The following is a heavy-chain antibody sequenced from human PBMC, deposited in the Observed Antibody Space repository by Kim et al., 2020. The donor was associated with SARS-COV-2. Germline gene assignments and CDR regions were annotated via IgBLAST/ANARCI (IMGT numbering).Heavy chain of an antibody. Sequence: GGSLRLSCAASGFTFSDYYMSWIRQAPGKGLEWVSYISSSSSYTNYADSVKGRFTISRDNAKNSLYLQMNSLRAEDTAVYYCARVILISRILYYYDSSGYPYGMDVWGQGTTVTVSS. D-gene: IGHD3-22*01. J-gene: IGHJ6*02. CDR3: ARVILISRILYYYDSSGYPYGMDV. V-gene: IGHV3-11*05. CDR2: ISSSSSYT. CDR1: GFTFSDYY.